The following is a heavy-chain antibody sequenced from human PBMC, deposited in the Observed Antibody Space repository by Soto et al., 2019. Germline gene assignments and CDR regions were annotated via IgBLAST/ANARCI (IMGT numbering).Heavy chain of an antibody. CDR1: GFTVSSNY. CDR2: IYSGGST. D-gene: IGHD6-6*01. CDR3: AKASSSSYYGMDV. V-gene: IGHV3-66*01. J-gene: IGHJ6*02. Sequence: PGGSLRLSCAASGFTVSSNYMSWVRQAPGKGLEWVSVIYSGGSTYYADSVKGRFTISRDNSKNTLYLQMNSLRAEDTAVYYCAKASSSSYYGMDVWGQGTTVTVSS.